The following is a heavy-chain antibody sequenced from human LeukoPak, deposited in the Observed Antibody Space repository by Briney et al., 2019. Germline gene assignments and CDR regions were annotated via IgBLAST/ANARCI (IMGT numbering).Heavy chain of an antibody. CDR3: ALHWGSGWYFDL. Sequence: ASVKVSCKASGYTFTGYYIHWVRQAPGQGLEWLGWINPNNGGTNYAQHFQGRVTMTRDTSITTAYMELNSLRFDDTAVYYCALHWGSGWYFDLWGRGTQVTVSS. CDR2: INPNNGGT. V-gene: IGHV1-2*02. J-gene: IGHJ2*01. CDR1: GYTFTGYY. D-gene: IGHD3-16*01.